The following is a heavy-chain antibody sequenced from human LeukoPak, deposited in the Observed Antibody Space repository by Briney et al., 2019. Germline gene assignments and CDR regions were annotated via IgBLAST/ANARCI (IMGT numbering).Heavy chain of an antibody. CDR3: AKDTGRITITVPKDAFDI. CDR2: ISGSSSHI. J-gene: IGHJ3*02. Sequence: KPGGSLRLSCAASGFSFSSYSMNWVRQAPGKGLEWVSSISGSSSHIYYADSVKGRFTISRDNAKNSLYLQMNSLRAEDTAVYYCAKDTGRITITVPKDAFDIWGQGTMVTVSS. D-gene: IGHD1-20*01. CDR1: GFSFSSYS. V-gene: IGHV3-21*01.